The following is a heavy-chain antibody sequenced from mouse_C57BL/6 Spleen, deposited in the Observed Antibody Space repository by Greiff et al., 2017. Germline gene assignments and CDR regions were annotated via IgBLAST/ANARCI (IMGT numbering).Heavy chain of an antibody. CDR3: ARAPLSHWYFDV. V-gene: IGHV1-72*01. Sequence: VQLQQPGAELVKPGASVKLSCKASGYTFTSYWMHWVKQRPGRGLERIGRIDPNSGGTKYNEKFKSKATLTVDKPSSTAYMQLSSLTSEDSAVYYCARAPLSHWYFDVWGTGTTVTVSS. CDR2: IDPNSGGT. D-gene: IGHD6-1*01. CDR1: GYTFTSYW. J-gene: IGHJ1*03.